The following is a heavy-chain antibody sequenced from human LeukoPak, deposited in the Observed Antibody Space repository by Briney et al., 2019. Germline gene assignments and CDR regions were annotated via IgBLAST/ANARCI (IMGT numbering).Heavy chain of an antibody. V-gene: IGHV3-15*01. CDR2: IKSKSDGETT. CDR1: GFTSSQAW. D-gene: IGHD3-10*01. Sequence: GGSLRLSCAASGFTSSQAWMSWVREAPETGLKWVGRIKSKSDGETTDFPATVKGRFTISRDDSTNTLYLQMTSLKSEDTAVYYCTTYGSGRKFDYWGQGILVTVSS. J-gene: IGHJ4*02. CDR3: TTYGSGRKFDY.